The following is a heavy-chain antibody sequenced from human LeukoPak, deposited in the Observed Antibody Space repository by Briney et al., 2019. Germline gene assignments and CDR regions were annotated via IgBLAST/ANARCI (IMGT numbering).Heavy chain of an antibody. J-gene: IGHJ3*02. D-gene: IGHD3-22*01. CDR2: ISGSGGDT. Sequence: GGSLRLSCAASGFTFSTYAMSWVRQAPGKGLEWVSEISGSGGDTYYADSVKGRFTVSRDNAKNSLYLQMNSLRAEDTAVYYCARENFYDSSGYDAFDIWGQGTMVTVSS. CDR1: GFTFSTYA. CDR3: ARENFYDSSGYDAFDI. V-gene: IGHV3-23*01.